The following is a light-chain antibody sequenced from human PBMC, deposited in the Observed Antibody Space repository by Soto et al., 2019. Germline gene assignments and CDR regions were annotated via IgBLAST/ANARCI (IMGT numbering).Light chain of an antibody. CDR2: TNS. CDR3: AAWDDSLRGGV. V-gene: IGLV1-47*02. Sequence: QSVLTQPPSTSGTPGQTITISCSGSSSNIGSHDVYWYQQVPGTAPKLVIYTNSHRPSGVPDRYSGSKSGTSASLAISGLRSDDEDDYFCAAWDDSLRGGVFGGGTKLTVL. CDR1: SSNIGSHD. J-gene: IGLJ3*02.